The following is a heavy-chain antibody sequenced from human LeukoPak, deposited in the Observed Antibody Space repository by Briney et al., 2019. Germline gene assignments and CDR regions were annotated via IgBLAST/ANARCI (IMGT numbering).Heavy chain of an antibody. Sequence: TSETLSLTSTVSGGSISSSSYYWGWIRQPPGKGLEWIGSIYYSGSTYYNPSLKGRVTISVDTSKNQFSLKLSSVTAADTAVYYCARQLREGQWLVVYYFDYWGQGTLVTVSS. CDR3: ARQLREGQWLVVYYFDY. V-gene: IGHV4-39*01. CDR2: IYYSGST. D-gene: IGHD6-19*01. J-gene: IGHJ4*02. CDR1: GGSISSSSYY.